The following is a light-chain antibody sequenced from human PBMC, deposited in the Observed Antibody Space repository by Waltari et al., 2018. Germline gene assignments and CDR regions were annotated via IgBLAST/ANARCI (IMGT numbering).Light chain of an antibody. CDR1: ETVYRAR. J-gene: IGKJ1*01. CDR3: QQYGSSPT. V-gene: IGKV3-20*01. Sequence: IVLTHSPFTLSFSPLFIAPLSFRASETVYRARLAWYQQKPGQAPRLLIYGASNRATGIPDRFSGSGSGTDFTLTISRLEPEDFAVYHCQQYGSSPTFGQGTKVEIK. CDR2: GAS.